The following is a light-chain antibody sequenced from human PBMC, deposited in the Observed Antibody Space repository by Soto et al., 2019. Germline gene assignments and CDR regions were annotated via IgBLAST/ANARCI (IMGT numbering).Light chain of an antibody. Sequence: SYELTQPPSVSVSPGQTASITCSGDNLGNKYVSWYQQKPGQSPVLVIYQDSGRPSGIPERFSGSNSGNTATLTISGTQAMDEVDYYCQAWDSSTVVFGGGTQLTVL. CDR3: QAWDSSTVV. V-gene: IGLV3-1*01. CDR2: QDS. J-gene: IGLJ2*01. CDR1: NLGNKY.